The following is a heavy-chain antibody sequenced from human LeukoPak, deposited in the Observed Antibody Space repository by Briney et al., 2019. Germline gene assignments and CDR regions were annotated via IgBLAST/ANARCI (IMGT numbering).Heavy chain of an antibody. Sequence: PSETLSLTCSVSGGSISSYYWSWSRQPPGKGLEWIGYIYYSGSTNYNPSLKSRVTISVDTSNNQFSLKLNSVTAADTAVYYCARASRGEQLAGLDYWGQGTLVTVSS. J-gene: IGHJ4*02. V-gene: IGHV4-59*01. D-gene: IGHD6-6*01. CDR1: GGSISSYY. CDR3: ARASRGEQLAGLDY. CDR2: IYYSGST.